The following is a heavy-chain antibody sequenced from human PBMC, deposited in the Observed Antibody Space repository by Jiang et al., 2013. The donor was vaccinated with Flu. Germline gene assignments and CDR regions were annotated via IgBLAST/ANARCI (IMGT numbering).Heavy chain of an antibody. D-gene: IGHD6-19*01. CDR3: ARDGQWSDRFEFYYGMDV. J-gene: IGHJ6*02. Sequence: SGYDFINYGVSWVRQAPGQGLEWLGWTSAYSDDTKYLQRLQGRVAMTTDTSTSTVYMELRSLRSDDTAVYYCARDGQWSDRFEFYYGMDVWGQGTTVTVSS. CDR1: GYDFINYG. CDR2: TSAYSDDT. V-gene: IGHV1-18*01.